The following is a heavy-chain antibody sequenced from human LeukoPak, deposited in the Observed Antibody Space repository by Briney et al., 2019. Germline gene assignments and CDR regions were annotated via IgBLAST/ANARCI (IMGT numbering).Heavy chain of an antibody. D-gene: IGHD2-2*02. Sequence: PGGSLRLSCTDSGFTFSNAWMSWVRQAPGKGLEWVGRIKSKTDGGTTDYAAPVKGRFTISRDDSKNTLYLQMNSLKTEDTAVYYCTTEYGYCSSTSCYNGYYYYMDVWGKGTTVTISS. CDR2: IKSKTDGGTT. J-gene: IGHJ6*03. CDR3: TTEYGYCSSTSCYNGYYYYMDV. CDR1: GFTFSNAW. V-gene: IGHV3-15*01.